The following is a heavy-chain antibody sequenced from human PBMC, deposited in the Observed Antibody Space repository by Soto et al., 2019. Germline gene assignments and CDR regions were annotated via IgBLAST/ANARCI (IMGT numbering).Heavy chain of an antibody. CDR1: GFTFSSYG. D-gene: IGHD1-20*01. V-gene: IGHV3-30*18. Sequence: GGSLRLSCAASGFTFSSYGMHWVRQAPGKGLEWVAVISYDGSNKYYADSVKGRFTISRDNSKNTLYLQMNSLRAEDTAVYYCAKWGVTGTSRPENDYWGQGTLVTVSS. J-gene: IGHJ4*02. CDR2: ISYDGSNK. CDR3: AKWGVTGTSRPENDY.